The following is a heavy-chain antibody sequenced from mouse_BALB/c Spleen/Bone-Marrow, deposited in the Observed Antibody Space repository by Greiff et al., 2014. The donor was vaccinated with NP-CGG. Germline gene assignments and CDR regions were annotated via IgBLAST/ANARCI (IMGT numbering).Heavy chain of an antibody. D-gene: IGHD2-12*01. Sequence: EVMLVESGGGLVKPGGSLKLSCAASGFAFSGYDMSWVRQTPEKRLEWVAYISSGGSNTYYPDTVKGRFTISRDNAKNTLYLQMNSLKSEDTAMYYCARQRVYAYAMDYWGQGTSVTVSS. CDR1: GFAFSGYD. J-gene: IGHJ4*01. CDR2: ISSGGSNT. CDR3: ARQRVYAYAMDY. V-gene: IGHV5-12-1*01.